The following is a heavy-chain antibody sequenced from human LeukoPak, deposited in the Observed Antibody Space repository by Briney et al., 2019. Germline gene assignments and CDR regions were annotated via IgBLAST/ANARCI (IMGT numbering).Heavy chain of an antibody. CDR3: ARDFWSGFYTPYNWFDP. CDR2: ISSSGSTI. CDR1: GFTFSDYY. V-gene: IGHV3-11*01. D-gene: IGHD3-3*01. Sequence: AGSLRLSCAASGFTFSDYYMSWIRQAPGKGLEWVSYISSSGSTIYYADSVKGRFTISRDNGKNSLYLQMNSLRAEDTAVYYCARDFWSGFYTPYNWFDPWGQGTLVSVSS. J-gene: IGHJ5*02.